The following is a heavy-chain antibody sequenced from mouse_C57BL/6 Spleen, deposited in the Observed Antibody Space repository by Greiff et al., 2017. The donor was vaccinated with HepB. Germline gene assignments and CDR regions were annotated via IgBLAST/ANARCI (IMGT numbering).Heavy chain of an antibody. D-gene: IGHD1-1*01. CDR2: IYWDDDK. CDR3: ARRTLPFIDYGSRYFDV. J-gene: IGHJ1*03. V-gene: IGHV8-12*01. CDR1: GFSLSTSGMG. Sequence: QVTLKESGPGILQSSQTLSLTCSFSGFSLSTSGMGVSWIRQPSGKGLEWLAHIYWDDDKRYNPSLKSRLTISKDTSRNQVFLKITSVDTADTATYYCARRTLPFIDYGSRYFDVWGTGTTVTVSS.